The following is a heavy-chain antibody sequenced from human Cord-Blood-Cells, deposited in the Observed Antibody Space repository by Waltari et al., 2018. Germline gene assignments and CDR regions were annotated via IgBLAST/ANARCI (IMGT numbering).Heavy chain of an antibody. CDR3: ARDRYSSSSVDAFDI. D-gene: IGHD6-6*01. Sequence: QVQLQESGPGLVKPSQTLSLTCTVSGGSISSGGYYWRWIRQHPGKGLEWIGYIYYSGSTYYNPSLKSRVTISVDTSKNQFSLKLSSVTAADTAVYYCARDRYSSSSVDAFDIWGQGTMVTVSS. CDR2: IYYSGST. V-gene: IGHV4-31*03. CDR1: GGSISSGGYY. J-gene: IGHJ3*02.